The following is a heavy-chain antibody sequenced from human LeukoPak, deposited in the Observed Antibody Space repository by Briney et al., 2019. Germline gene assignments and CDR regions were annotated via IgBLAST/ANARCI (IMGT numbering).Heavy chain of an antibody. CDR2: IYTGGST. J-gene: IGHJ4*02. V-gene: IGHV4-61*02. CDR1: GGSISSGSYY. CDR3: AREVAAGDGGY. D-gene: IGHD5-12*01. Sequence: SSETLSLTCTVSGGSISSGSYYWSWIRQPAGKGLEWIGRIYTGGSTNYNPALKSRVTISLDTSKNQFSLKLSSVTAADTAVYYCAREVAAGDGGYWGQGTLVTVSS.